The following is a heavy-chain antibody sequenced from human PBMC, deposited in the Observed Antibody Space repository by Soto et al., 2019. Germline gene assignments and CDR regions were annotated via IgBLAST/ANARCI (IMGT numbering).Heavy chain of an antibody. CDR1: GGTFSSYT. V-gene: IGHV1-69*02. CDR2: IIPILGIA. Sequence: QVQLVQSGAEVKKPGSSVKVSCKASGGTFSSYTISWVRQAPGQGLEWMGRIIPILGIANYAQKFQGRVTITADKSTSTADMELSSLRSEDTAVYYCARGEAPYYYYYYGMDVWGQGTTVTVSS. J-gene: IGHJ6*02. CDR3: ARGEAPYYYYYYGMDV. D-gene: IGHD3-10*01.